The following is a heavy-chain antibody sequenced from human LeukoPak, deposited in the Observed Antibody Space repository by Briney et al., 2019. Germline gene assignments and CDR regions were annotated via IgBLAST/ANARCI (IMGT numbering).Heavy chain of an antibody. D-gene: IGHD1-14*01. Sequence: GGSLRLSCAASGFTFSSYGMHWVRQAPGKGLEWVAVISYDGSNKYYADSVKGRFTISRDNSKNTLHLQMNSLRAEDTAVYYCATNQRTHAFDIWGQGTMVTVSS. V-gene: IGHV3-30*19. J-gene: IGHJ3*02. CDR2: ISYDGSNK. CDR1: GFTFSSYG. CDR3: ATNQRTHAFDI.